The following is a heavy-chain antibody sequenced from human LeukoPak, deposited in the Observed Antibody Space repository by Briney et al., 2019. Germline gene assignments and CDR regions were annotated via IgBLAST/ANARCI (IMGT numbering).Heavy chain of an antibody. J-gene: IGHJ3*02. CDR3: AREGVVVSTADDALDI. V-gene: IGHV4-59*01. CDR1: GGSISSYY. CDR2: IYYSGST. Sequence: SETLSLTCTVSGGSISSYYWSWIRQPPGKGLEWIGYIYYSGSTNYNPSLKSRVTISVDTSKNQFSLKLSSVTAADTAVYYCAREGVVVSTADDALDIWGQGTMVTVSS. D-gene: IGHD2-21*01.